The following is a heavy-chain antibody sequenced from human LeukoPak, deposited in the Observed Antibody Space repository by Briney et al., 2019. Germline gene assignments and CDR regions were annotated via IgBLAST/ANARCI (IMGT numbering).Heavy chain of an antibody. CDR2: INPNSGGT. V-gene: IGHV1-2*02. CDR1: GYTFTGYY. CDR3: ARAKTAMVILDY. D-gene: IGHD5-18*01. J-gene: IGHJ4*02. Sequence: ASVKVSCKASGYTFTGYYMHWVRQAPGQGLEWMGWINPNSGGTNYAQKFQGRVTRTRDTSISTAYMELSRLRSDDTAVYYCARAKTAMVILDYWGQGTLVTVSS.